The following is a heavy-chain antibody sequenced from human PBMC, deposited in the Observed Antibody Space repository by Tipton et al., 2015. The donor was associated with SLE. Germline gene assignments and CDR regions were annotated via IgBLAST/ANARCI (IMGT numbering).Heavy chain of an antibody. CDR1: GVSFSGYY. D-gene: IGHD4-17*01. CDR3: ARVDGVHDAFDI. V-gene: IGHV4-34*01. J-gene: IGHJ3*02. CDR2: INHSGST. Sequence: TLSLTCAVYGVSFSGYYWSWIRQPPGKGLEWIGEINHSGSTNYNPSLKSLVTISVDTSKNQFSLKLSSVTAADTAVYYCARVDGVHDAFDIWGQGTMVTVSS.